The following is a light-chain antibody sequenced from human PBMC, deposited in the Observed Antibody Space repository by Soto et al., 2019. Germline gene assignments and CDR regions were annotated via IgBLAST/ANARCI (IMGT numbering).Light chain of an antibody. CDR1: QPINIY. CDR3: QQRNSYPRT. CDR2: AAS. Sequence: DIQLNQSPSSLSATVGDRVTITCRASQPINIYLAWFQQKPGKAPNLLISAASTLQSGVPSRFSGSGSETEFTLTITSLQPEDSATYYCQQRNSYPRTFGQGTKVDIK. J-gene: IGKJ2*01. V-gene: IGKV1-9*01.